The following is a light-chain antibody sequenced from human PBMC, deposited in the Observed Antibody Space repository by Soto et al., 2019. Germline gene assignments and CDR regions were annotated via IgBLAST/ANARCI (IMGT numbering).Light chain of an antibody. V-gene: IGKV3-15*01. Sequence: VLTQSPATLSLSPGERATLSCRASQSVSSNLAWYQQKPGQAPRLLIYGASTRATGIRFSGSGSGTEFTLTISSLQSEDFAVYYCQQYNNWPPITFGQGTRLEIK. J-gene: IGKJ5*01. CDR2: GAS. CDR3: QQYNNWPPIT. CDR1: QSVSSN.